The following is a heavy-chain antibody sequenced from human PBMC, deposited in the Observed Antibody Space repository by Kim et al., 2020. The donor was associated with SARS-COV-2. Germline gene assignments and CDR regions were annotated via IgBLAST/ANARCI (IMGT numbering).Heavy chain of an antibody. CDR3: AILRGILRSGDY. D-gene: IGHD4-17*01. J-gene: IGHJ4*02. Sequence: SETLSLTCAVYGGSFSGYYWSWIRQPPGKGLEWIGEINHSGSTNYNPSLKSRVTISVDTSKNQFSLKLSSVTAADTAVYYWAILRGILRSGDYWGQGTLVNVSS. CDR1: GGSFSGYY. V-gene: IGHV4-34*01. CDR2: INHSGST.